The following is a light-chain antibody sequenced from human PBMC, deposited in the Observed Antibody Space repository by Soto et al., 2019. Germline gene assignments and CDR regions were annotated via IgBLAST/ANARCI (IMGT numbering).Light chain of an antibody. V-gene: IGKV4-1*01. CDR3: QQYSITPYT. CDR2: WAS. Sequence: DIVMTQSPDSLAVSLGERATINCKSSRSVLWSSNNKNYLAWYQQKPGQPPKLLIYWASSRESGVPDRFSGSGSGTDFTLTISSLQAEDMAVYYCQQYSITPYTFGQGTRLEIK. J-gene: IGKJ2*01. CDR1: RSVLWSSNNKNY.